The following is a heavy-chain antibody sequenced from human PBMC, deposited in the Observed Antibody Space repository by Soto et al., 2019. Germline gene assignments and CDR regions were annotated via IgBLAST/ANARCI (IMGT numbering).Heavy chain of an antibody. Sequence: LSLTCAVYGGSFSGYYWSWIRQPPGKGLEWIGEINHSGSTNYNPSLKSRVTISVDTSKNQFSLKLSSVTAADTAVYYCARGKLYYYDSSGYSRHYYGMDVWGQGTTVTVSS. CDR3: ARGKLYYYDSSGYSRHYYGMDV. V-gene: IGHV4-34*01. CDR2: INHSGST. D-gene: IGHD3-22*01. CDR1: GGSFSGYY. J-gene: IGHJ6*02.